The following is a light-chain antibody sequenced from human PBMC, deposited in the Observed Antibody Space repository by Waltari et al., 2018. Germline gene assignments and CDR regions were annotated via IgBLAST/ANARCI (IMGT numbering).Light chain of an antibody. CDR3: AAWDDSLNGWV. V-gene: IGLV1-44*01. Sequence: QSVLPQPPSASGTPGQRVTFSCSGIRPHIASNPLNWYQQLPGTAPKLLIYSNNQRPSGVPDRFSGSKSGTSASLAISGLQSEDEADYYCAAWDDSLNGWVFGGGTKLTVL. J-gene: IGLJ3*02. CDR2: SNN. CDR1: RPHIASNP.